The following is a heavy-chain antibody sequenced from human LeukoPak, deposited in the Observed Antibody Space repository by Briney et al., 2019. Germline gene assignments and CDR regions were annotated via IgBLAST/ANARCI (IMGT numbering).Heavy chain of an antibody. CDR3: ARGFSYSASGSYYFDY. CDR2: IGSAGDT. J-gene: IGHJ4*02. CDR1: GFTFSSYD. D-gene: IGHD3-10*01. V-gene: IGHV3-13*04. Sequence: RSGGSLRLSCAASGFTFSSYDMHWVRQGTGKGLEWVSGIGSAGDTYYPGSVKGRFTISRENAKNFLYLQMSSLRAGDTAVYYCARGFSYSASGSYYFDYWGQGTLVTVSS.